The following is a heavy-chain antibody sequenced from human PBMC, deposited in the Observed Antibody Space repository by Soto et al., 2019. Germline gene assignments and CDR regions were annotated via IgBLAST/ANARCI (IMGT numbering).Heavy chain of an antibody. CDR3: ARDGYGYGYYYYGMDV. D-gene: IGHD5-18*01. CDR2: IYHSGST. Sequence: SETLSLTCAVSGYSISSGYYWGWIRQPPGKGLEWIGRIYHSGSTYYNPSLKSRVTISVDTSKNQFSLKLSSVTAADTAVYYCARDGYGYGYYYYGMDVWGQGTTVTVSS. CDR1: GYSISSGYY. J-gene: IGHJ6*02. V-gene: IGHV4-38-2*01.